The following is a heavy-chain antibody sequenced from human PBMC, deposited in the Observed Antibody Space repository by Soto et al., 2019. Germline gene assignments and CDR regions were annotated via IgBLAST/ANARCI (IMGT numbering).Heavy chain of an antibody. CDR3: ARSDDL. V-gene: IGHV1-2*02. CDR2: INPDSGTP. CDR1: GYTLSDYF. J-gene: IGHJ4*02. Sequence: GASVKVSCKASGYTLSDYFIHWVRQAPGQGLEWMGWINPDSGTPYYAQKFKGRVTMTRDTSLGTAYRVLNRLEYDDTAVYYCARSDDLWGPGTLVTVSS.